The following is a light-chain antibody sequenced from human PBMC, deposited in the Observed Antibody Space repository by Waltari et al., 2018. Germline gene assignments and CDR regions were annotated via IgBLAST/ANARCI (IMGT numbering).Light chain of an antibody. V-gene: IGKV4-1*01. CDR2: WAP. J-gene: IGKJ4*01. CDR1: QSVLYSSNNKNY. CDR3: QQYYSTPPT. Sequence: DIVMTQSPDSLAVSLGERATINCKSSQSVLYSSNNKNYLAWYQQKPGQPPTLLIYWAPTRESGVPDRFSGSGSGTDFTLTISSLQAEDVAVYYCQQYYSTPPTFGGGTKVEIK.